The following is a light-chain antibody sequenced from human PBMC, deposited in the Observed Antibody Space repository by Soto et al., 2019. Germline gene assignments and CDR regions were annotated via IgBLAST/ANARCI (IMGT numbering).Light chain of an antibody. CDR1: QSVSSN. CDR2: GAS. J-gene: IGKJ4*01. Sequence: EIVMTQSPATLSVSPGERATLSCRASQSVSSNLAWYQQKPGQAPRLLIYGASTRATGIPARFTGSGSGTEFTLNISSLQSEDFAVYYCQQYHYWPPLTFGGGTKLGIK. V-gene: IGKV3-15*01. CDR3: QQYHYWPPLT.